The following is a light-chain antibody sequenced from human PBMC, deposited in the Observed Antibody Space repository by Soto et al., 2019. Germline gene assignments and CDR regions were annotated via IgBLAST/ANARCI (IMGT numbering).Light chain of an antibody. J-gene: IGLJ2*01. V-gene: IGLV7-46*01. CDR2: DTS. CDR3: LLSYSGARPVV. Sequence: QAVVTQEPSLTVSPGGTVTLTCGSSTGAVTSGHYHYWFQQKPGQAPRTLIYDTSNKHSWTPARFSGSLLGGKAALTLSGAQPEDEAEYYCLLSYSGARPVVFGGGTKVTVL. CDR1: TGAVTSGHY.